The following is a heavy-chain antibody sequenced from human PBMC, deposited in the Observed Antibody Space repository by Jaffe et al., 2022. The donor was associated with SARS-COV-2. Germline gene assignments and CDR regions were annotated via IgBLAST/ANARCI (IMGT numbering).Heavy chain of an antibody. CDR1: GYTFTSYG. V-gene: IGHV1-18*01. J-gene: IGHJ6*02. CDR3: ARDPRHYDILTGYYKYYYYYGMDV. CDR2: ISAYNGNT. D-gene: IGHD3-9*01. Sequence: QVQLVQSGAEVKKPGASVKVSCKASGYTFTSYGISWVRQAPGQGLEWMGWISAYNGNTNYAQKLQGRVTMTTDTSTSTAYMELRSLRSDDTAVYYCARDPRHYDILTGYYKYYYYYGMDVWGQGTTVTVSS.